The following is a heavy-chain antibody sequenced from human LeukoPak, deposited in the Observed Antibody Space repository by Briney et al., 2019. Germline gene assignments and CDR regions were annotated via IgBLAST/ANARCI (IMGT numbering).Heavy chain of an antibody. V-gene: IGHV4-39*01. Sequence: PSETLSLTCTVSGGSISNSSSYWGWIRQPPGRGLEWIGSIYYSGSTYNNPSLKSRVIISVDTSKNQFSLKLTSVTAADTAVYYCARHPKSASLKKRGPPNQLVYMTTVTTFVYWGQATLVIVSS. CDR2: IYYSGST. CDR3: ARHPKSASLKKRGPPNQLVYMTTVTTFVY. CDR1: GGSISNSSSY. J-gene: IGHJ4*02. D-gene: IGHD4-17*01.